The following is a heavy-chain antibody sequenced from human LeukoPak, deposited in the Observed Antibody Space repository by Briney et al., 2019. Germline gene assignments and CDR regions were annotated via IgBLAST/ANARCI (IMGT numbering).Heavy chain of an antibody. J-gene: IGHJ4*02. D-gene: IGHD2-2*01. CDR2: ISAYNGNT. V-gene: IGHV1-18*01. CDR1: GYTFTSYG. CDR3: ARGTRYCSSTSCSYFDY. Sequence: ASVKVSCKASGYTFTSYGISWVRQAPGQGLEWMGWISAYNGNTNYAQKLQGRVTMTTDTSTSTAYMELRSLRSDDTAVYYCARGTRYCSSTSCSYFDYWGQGTLVTVSS.